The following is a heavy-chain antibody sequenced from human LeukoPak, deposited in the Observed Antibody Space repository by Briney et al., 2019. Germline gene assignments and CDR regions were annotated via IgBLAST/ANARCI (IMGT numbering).Heavy chain of an antibody. J-gene: IGHJ3*02. CDR3: ARVVVPAAKNAFDI. D-gene: IGHD2-2*01. Sequence: SSETLSLTCAVSGGSISSGGYSWSWIRQPPGKGLEWIGYIYHSGSTYYNPSLKSRVTISVDRSKNQFSLKLSSVTAADTAVYYCARVVVPAAKNAFDIWGQGTMVTVSS. CDR2: IYHSGST. V-gene: IGHV4-30-2*01. CDR1: GGSISSGGYS.